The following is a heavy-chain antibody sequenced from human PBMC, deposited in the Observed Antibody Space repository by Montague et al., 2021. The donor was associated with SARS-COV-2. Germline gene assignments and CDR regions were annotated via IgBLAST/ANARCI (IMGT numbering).Heavy chain of an antibody. CDR3: ARVGWELRVGEYYFDY. V-gene: IGHV4-59*01. Sequence: TLSLTCTVSGGSISPYYWSWIRQSPGKGLEWIGNIYYTGSANYNSSLKSRLTISVDTSENQFSLKVTSVTPADTAVYYCARVGWELRVGEYYFDYRGQGTLVTVSS. J-gene: IGHJ4*02. D-gene: IGHD1-26*01. CDR1: GGSISPYY. CDR2: IYYTGSA.